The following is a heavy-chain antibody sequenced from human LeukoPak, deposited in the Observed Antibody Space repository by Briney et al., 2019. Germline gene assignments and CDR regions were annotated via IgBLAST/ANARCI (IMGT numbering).Heavy chain of an antibody. Sequence: SSVKVSCKASGYTFTGYYMDWVRQAPGQGLEWMGWINHNSGGTNYAQKFQGRVTMTRDTSISTAYMELSRLRSDDTAVYYCARDPTRLYYFDYWGQGTLVTVSS. J-gene: IGHJ4*02. CDR3: ARDPTRLYYFDY. CDR1: GYTFTGYY. V-gene: IGHV1-2*02. CDR2: INHNSGGT. D-gene: IGHD2-2*01.